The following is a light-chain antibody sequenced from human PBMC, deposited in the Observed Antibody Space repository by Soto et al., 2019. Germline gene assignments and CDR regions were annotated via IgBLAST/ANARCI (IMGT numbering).Light chain of an antibody. J-gene: IGLJ3*02. Sequence: QSVLTQPPSVSGAPGQRVTISCTESSSNIGAGYDVHWYQQLPGTAPKLLIYGNSNRPSGVPDRFSGSKSGTSASLAITGXXXXXXXXYYXQSYDSSLSGWVFGXXT. CDR2: GNS. CDR1: SSNIGAGYD. CDR3: QSYDSSLSGWV. V-gene: IGLV1-40*01.